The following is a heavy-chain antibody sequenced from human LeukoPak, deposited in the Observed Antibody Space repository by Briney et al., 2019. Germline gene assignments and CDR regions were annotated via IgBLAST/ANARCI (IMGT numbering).Heavy chain of an antibody. V-gene: IGHV1-69*01. Sequence: SVNVSCKASGGTFSSYAISWVRQAPGQGLEWMGGIIPIFGTANYAQKFQGRVTITADESTSTAYMELSSLRSEDTAVYYCARVPGQLGYYYYGMDVWGQGTTVTVSS. J-gene: IGHJ6*02. CDR2: IIPIFGTA. D-gene: IGHD3-16*01. CDR3: ARVPGQLGYYYYGMDV. CDR1: GGTFSSYA.